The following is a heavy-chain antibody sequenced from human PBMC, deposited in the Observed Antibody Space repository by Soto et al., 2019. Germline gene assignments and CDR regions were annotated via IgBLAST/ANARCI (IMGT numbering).Heavy chain of an antibody. D-gene: IGHD3-10*01. CDR1: GGSLRSGGSY. CDR3: ARWLGDY. V-gene: IGHV4-31*03. J-gene: IGHJ4*02. CDR2: IYYSGST. Sequence: QVQLQETGAGLVKPSQTLSLTCSVSGGSLRSGGSYWSGIRQHPGKGLEWIGDIYYSGSTYYNPSLKSRVTITVETSKNQVSLKLSSVTAADTDGWFGARWLGDYWGQGTLVTVSS.